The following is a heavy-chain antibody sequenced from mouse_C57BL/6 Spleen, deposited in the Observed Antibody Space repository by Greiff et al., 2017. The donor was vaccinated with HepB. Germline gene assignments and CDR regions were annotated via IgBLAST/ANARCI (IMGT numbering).Heavy chain of an antibody. J-gene: IGHJ3*01. Sequence: QVQLQQPGAELVKPGASVKLSCKASGYTFTSYWMHWVKQRPGQGLEWIGMIHPNSGSTNYNEKFKSKATLTVDKSSSTAYMQLSSLTSEDSAVYDCARRYYGSSTWFAYWGQGTLVTVSA. CDR2: IHPNSGST. V-gene: IGHV1-64*01. D-gene: IGHD1-1*01. CDR1: GYTFTSYW. CDR3: ARRYYGSSTWFAY.